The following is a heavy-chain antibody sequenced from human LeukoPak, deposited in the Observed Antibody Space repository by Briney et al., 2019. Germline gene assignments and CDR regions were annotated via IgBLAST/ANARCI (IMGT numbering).Heavy chain of an antibody. CDR2: IYYSGSA. CDR3: ARVVVRGKMFDY. CDR1: GGSISSYY. V-gene: IGHV4-59*01. D-gene: IGHD3-10*01. Sequence: SETLSLTCTVSGGSISSYYWGWIRQPPATGLQCIRYIYYSGSANYNPSLKSRVTISVDTSKNQFSLKLSSVTAADTAVYYCARVVVRGKMFDYWGQGTLVTVSS. J-gene: IGHJ4*02.